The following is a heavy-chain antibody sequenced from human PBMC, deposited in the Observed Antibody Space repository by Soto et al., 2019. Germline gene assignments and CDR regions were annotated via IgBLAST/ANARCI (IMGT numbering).Heavy chain of an antibody. CDR1: GFSFSDDW. V-gene: IGHV3-15*01. CDR3: TTDPHSTGTKY. D-gene: IGHD1-1*01. CDR2: IKSKTDGGTT. J-gene: IGHJ4*02. Sequence: PGGSLRLSCAASGFSFSDDWMTWVRQAPGAGLEWVGHIKSKTDGGTTDYAATVKGRFTISRDASKTTVYLQMNSLRTEDTDVYYCTTDPHSTGTKYWGQGTLVTVSS.